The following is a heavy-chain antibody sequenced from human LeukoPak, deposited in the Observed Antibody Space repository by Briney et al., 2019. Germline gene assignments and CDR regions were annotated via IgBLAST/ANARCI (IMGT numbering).Heavy chain of an antibody. CDR1: GFAVSSNY. Sequence: PGGSLRLSCAASGFAVSSNYMSWVRQAPGKGLEWVSVIYSGGSTYYADSVKGRFTISRDNSKNTLYLQLNSLRTEDTAVYYCAKGLSSSSCCESQDYWGQGTLVTVSS. CDR3: AKGLSSSSCCESQDY. J-gene: IGHJ4*02. V-gene: IGHV3-66*01. CDR2: IYSGGST. D-gene: IGHD6-13*01.